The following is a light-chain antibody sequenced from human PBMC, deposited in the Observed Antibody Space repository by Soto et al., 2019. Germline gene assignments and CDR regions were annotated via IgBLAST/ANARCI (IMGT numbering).Light chain of an antibody. CDR3: SSYTGGSTYG. Sequence: QSALTQPASVSWSPGQSITISCTGTSSDIEGYKYVSWYQQHPGKANKLMIYDVNNRPSGVSNRFSGSKSGKTATLTISGLQGEDEAEYYCSSYTGGSTYGFGTGTRSPS. V-gene: IGLV2-14*01. J-gene: IGLJ1*01. CDR1: SSDIEGYKY. CDR2: DVN.